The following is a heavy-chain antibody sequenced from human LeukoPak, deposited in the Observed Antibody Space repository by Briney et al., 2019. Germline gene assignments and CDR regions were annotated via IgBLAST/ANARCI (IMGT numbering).Heavy chain of an antibody. CDR2: ISSSSYI. Sequence: GGSLRLSCAASGFTFSSYSMNWVRQAPGKGLEWVSSISSSSYIYYADSVKGRFTISRDNAKNSLYLQMNSLRAEDTAVYYCARDRTDMTGIASMDVWGQGTTVTVSS. CDR1: GFTFSSYS. J-gene: IGHJ6*02. D-gene: IGHD6-13*01. V-gene: IGHV3-21*01. CDR3: ARDRTDMTGIASMDV.